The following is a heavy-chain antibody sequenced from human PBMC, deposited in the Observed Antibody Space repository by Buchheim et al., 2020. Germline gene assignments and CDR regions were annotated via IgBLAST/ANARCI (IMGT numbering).Heavy chain of an antibody. CDR2: IIPVSGTA. CDR1: GGTFSSYA. CDR3: ARVRNNSGWYGIIDAFDI. V-gene: IGHV1-69*01. J-gene: IGHJ3*02. Sequence: QVQLVQSGAEVKKPGSSVKVSCKASGGTFSSYAISWVRQAPGQGLEWMGGIIPVSGTANYAQKFQGRVTITADDSTSTAYMDLSSLRSEDTAVYYCARVRNNSGWYGIIDAFDIWGQGT. D-gene: IGHD6-19*01.